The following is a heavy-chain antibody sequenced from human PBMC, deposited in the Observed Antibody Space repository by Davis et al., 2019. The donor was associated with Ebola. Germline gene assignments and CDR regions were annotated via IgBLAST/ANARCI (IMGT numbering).Heavy chain of an antibody. CDR2: INPNSGGT. CDR1: GYTFTGYY. D-gene: IGHD2-15*01. Sequence: ASVKVSCKASGYTFTGYYMHWVRQAPGQGLEWMGWINPNSGGTNYAQKFQGRVTMTRDTSISTAYMGLSRLRSDDTAVYYCARLGTYCSGGSCPLGMDVWGQGTTVTVSS. V-gene: IGHV1-2*02. CDR3: ARLGTYCSGGSCPLGMDV. J-gene: IGHJ6*02.